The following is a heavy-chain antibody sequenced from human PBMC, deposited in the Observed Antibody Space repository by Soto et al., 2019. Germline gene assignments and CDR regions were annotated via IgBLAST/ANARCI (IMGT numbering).Heavy chain of an antibody. V-gene: IGHV3-23*01. CDR2: ISGSGGST. CDR1: GFTFSSYA. J-gene: IGHJ6*02. Sequence: GGSLRLSCAASGFTFSSYAMSWVRQAPGKGLEWVSAISGSGGSTYYADSVKGRFTISRDNSKNTLYLQMNSLRAEDTAVYYCAKSHLAHYYYGMDVWGQGTTVTISS. CDR3: AKSHLAHYYYGMDV.